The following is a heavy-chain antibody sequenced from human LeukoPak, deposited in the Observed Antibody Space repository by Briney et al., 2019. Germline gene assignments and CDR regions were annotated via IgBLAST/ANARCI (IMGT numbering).Heavy chain of an antibody. CDR2: ISTYNGNT. Sequence: VASVKVSCKASGYTFTSYGISWMRQAPGQGLEWMGCISTYNGNTYYAQNLQYRVTVTADTSTNTAYMALRSLRSDDTAVYYCARDRRFPGANVLLFDYWGQGTLVTVSS. D-gene: IGHD4/OR15-4a*01. V-gene: IGHV1-18*01. J-gene: IGHJ4*02. CDR3: ARDRRFPGANVLLFDY. CDR1: GYTFTSYG.